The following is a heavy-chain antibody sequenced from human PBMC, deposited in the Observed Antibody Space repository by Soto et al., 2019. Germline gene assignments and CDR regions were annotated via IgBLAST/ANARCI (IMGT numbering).Heavy chain of an antibody. J-gene: IGHJ4*02. Sequence: QVQLVQSGAEVKKPGASVKVSCKASGYTFTSYGISWVRQAPGQGLEWMGWISAYNGNTNYAQKLQGRVTMTTDTATRPAYMGRRSLRSDDTAVYYCARLRPDREGSVLDYWGQGTLVTVSS. CDR1: GYTFTSYG. CDR3: ARLRPDREGSVLDY. D-gene: IGHD6-25*01. CDR2: ISAYNGNT. V-gene: IGHV1-18*01.